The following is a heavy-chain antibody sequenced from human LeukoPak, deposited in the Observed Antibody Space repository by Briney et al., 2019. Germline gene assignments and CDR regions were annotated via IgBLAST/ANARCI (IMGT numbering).Heavy chain of an antibody. CDR2: IRRIVSGGTA. CDR1: GFTFGDYA. D-gene: IGHD3-10*01. J-gene: IGHJ4*02. CDR3: TRPIYGSGSYYYDY. V-gene: IGHV3-49*04. Sequence: GGSLRLSCTTSGFTFGDYAVGWVRQAPGKGLEWVGLIRRIVSGGTAEYAASVKGRFTILRDDSKSIAYLQMNSLRTEDTAVYYCTRPIYGSGSYYYDYWGQGILVTVSS.